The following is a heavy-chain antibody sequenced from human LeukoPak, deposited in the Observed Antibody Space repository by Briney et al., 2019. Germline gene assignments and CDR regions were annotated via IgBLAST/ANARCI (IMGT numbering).Heavy chain of an antibody. CDR2: ISSGTTYI. CDR1: GFTFSSFG. CDR3: ARSSDRYGMDV. D-gene: IGHD2-15*01. J-gene: IGHJ6*02. V-gene: IGHV3-21*01. Sequence: PGGSLRLSCAASGFTFSSFGMNWVRQDPGKGLEWVSSISSGTTYIYYADSVKGRFTISRDNAKNSLYLQMNSLRAEDTAVYFCARSSDRYGMDVWGQGTTLTVSS.